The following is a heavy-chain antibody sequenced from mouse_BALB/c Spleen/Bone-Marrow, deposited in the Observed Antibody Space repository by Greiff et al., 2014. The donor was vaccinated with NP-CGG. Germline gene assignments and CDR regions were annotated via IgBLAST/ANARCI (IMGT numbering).Heavy chain of an antibody. V-gene: IGHV1S81*02. CDR2: INPSNGRT. J-gene: IGHJ2*01. CDR3: ARDWDEAYDFDY. CDR1: GYTFTSYW. D-gene: IGHD4-1*01. Sequence: VQLQESXAELVKPGASVKLSCKASGYTFTSYWMHWVKQRPGQGLEWIGEINPSNGRTNYNEKFKSKATLTVDKSSSTAYMQLSSLTSEDSAVYYCARDWDEAYDFDYWGQGTTLTVSS.